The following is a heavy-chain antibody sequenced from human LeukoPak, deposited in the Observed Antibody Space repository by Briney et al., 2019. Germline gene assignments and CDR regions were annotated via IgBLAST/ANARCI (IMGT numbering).Heavy chain of an antibody. CDR1: GFTFSSYE. CDR3: ARDSNFDWLVPNWFDP. Sequence: GGSLRLSCAASGFTFSSYEMNWVRQAPGKGLEWVAYISSSGGTIYYADSVKGRFTISRDNAKNSLYLQMNSLRAEDTAVYYCARDSNFDWLVPNWFDPWGQGTLSPSPQ. D-gene: IGHD3-9*01. CDR2: ISSSGGTI. J-gene: IGHJ5*02. V-gene: IGHV3-48*03.